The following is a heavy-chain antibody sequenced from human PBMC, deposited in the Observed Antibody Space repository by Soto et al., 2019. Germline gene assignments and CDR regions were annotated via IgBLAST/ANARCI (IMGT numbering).Heavy chain of an antibody. Sequence: EVQLVESGGGLVQPGRSLRLSCAASGFTFGDYAMHWVRQAPGKGLEWVSGVNWNSGSIGYADSVKGRFSISRDNAKNTLYLQMTSLRAEDTALYYCAKGVVIAALDYCGQGTLVTASS. V-gene: IGHV3-9*01. D-gene: IGHD2-15*01. J-gene: IGHJ4*02. CDR3: AKGVVIAALDY. CDR2: VNWNSGSI. CDR1: GFTFGDYA.